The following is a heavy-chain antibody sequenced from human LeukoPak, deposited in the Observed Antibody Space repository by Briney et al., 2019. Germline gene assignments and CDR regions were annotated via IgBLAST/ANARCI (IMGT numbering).Heavy chain of an antibody. CDR2: ISGSGGST. CDR1: GFTFSSYA. D-gene: IGHD4-17*01. J-gene: IGHJ4*02. CDR3: ATRLRHFDY. Sequence: GGLRLSCAASGFTFSSYAMSWVRQSPGKGLEWVSAISGSGGSTYYADSVKGRFTISRDNSKNTLYLQMNSLRAEDTAVYYCATRLRHFDYWGQGTLVTVSS. V-gene: IGHV3-23*01.